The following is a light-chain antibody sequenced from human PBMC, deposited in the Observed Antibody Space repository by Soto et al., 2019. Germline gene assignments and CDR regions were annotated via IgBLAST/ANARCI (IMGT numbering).Light chain of an antibody. CDR1: SSNIGSNT. CDR2: SNN. V-gene: IGLV1-44*01. Sequence: QSVLTQPPSASATPGQRASISCSGGSSNIGSNTVNWYQQIPGTAPKLLIHSNNQRPSGVPDRFSGSKSGTSASLAISRLQSEDEADYYCEAWDASLNGGVFGGGTKLTVL. J-gene: IGLJ3*02. CDR3: EAWDASLNGGV.